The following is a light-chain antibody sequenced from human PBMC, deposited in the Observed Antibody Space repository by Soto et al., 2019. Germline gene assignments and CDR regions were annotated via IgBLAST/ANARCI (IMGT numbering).Light chain of an antibody. Sequence: EIVMTQSPATLSVSPGERATLSCRASQSVSNDLAWYQQKPGQAPSFLIFGASTRATGIQARFSGSGSGTELTLMISSLQSEVFAGDYCAQYNNWPTVARGTKVGIK. J-gene: IGKJ3*01. CDR3: AQYNNWPT. CDR2: GAS. CDR1: QSVSND. V-gene: IGKV3-15*01.